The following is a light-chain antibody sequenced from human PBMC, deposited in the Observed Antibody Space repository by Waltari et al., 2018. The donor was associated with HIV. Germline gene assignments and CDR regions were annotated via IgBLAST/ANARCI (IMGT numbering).Light chain of an antibody. J-gene: IGLJ2*01. V-gene: IGLV1-44*01. Sequence: QSVLRQPPSASGTPGQRVTISCSGGRYNIGSNSVSWYQQLPGMAPKLLTYGNNRRPSGVPDRVSGSKSGTSASLAISGLQSEDEADYYCAAWDDNLNALFGGGTKLTVL. CDR3: AAWDDNLNAL. CDR1: RYNIGSNS. CDR2: GNN.